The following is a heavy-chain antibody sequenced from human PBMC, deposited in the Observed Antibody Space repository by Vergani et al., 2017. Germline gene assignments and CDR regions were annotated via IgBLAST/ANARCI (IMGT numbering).Heavy chain of an antibody. J-gene: IGHJ4*02. CDR2: IWYDGSKE. CDR3: ASGVGDYYDSSGYYGTLDY. V-gene: IGHV3-33*01. D-gene: IGHD3-22*01. CDR1: GFTLSSHA. Sequence: QVQLEESGGGVVQPGRSLRLSCAGSGFTLSSHAMHWVRQAPGKGLEWVAFIWYDGSKEYYADSVKGRFTISRDNSKNTLYLQMNNLRAADTAVYYCASGVGDYYDSSGYYGTLDYWGQGTLVTVSS.